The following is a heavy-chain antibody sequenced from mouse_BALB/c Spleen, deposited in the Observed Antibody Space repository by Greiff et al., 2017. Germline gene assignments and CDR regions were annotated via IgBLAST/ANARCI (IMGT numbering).Heavy chain of an antibody. Sequence: EVHLVESGGGLVKPGGSLKLSCAASGFTFSSYAMSWVRQSPEKRLEWVATISSGGSYTYYPDSVKGRFTISRDNAKNTLYLQMSSLKSEDTAMYYCARLTISFAYWGQGTLVTVSA. CDR3: ARLTISFAY. CDR2: ISSGGSYT. CDR1: GFTFSSYA. V-gene: IGHV5-6*01. J-gene: IGHJ3*01.